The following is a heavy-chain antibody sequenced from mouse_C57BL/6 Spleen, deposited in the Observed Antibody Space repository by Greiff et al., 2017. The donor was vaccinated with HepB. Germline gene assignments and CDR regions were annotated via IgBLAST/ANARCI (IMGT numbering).Heavy chain of an antibody. CDR3: ARGYTHWYFDV. CDR2: INPGSGGT. V-gene: IGHV1-54*01. CDR1: GYAFTNYL. J-gene: IGHJ1*03. D-gene: IGHD2-2*01. Sequence: QVQLQQPGAELVRPGTSVKLSCKASGYAFTNYLIEWVKQRPGQGLEWIGVINPGSGGTNYNEKFKGKATLTADKSSSTAYMQLSSLTSEDSAVYFCARGYTHWYFDVWGTGTTVTVSS.